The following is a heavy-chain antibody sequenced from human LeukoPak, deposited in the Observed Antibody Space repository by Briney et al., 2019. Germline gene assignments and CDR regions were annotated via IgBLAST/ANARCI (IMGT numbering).Heavy chain of an antibody. D-gene: IGHD2-2*01. J-gene: IGHJ4*02. V-gene: IGHV4-31*03. Sequence: SQTLSLTCTVSCGSISSGVYYWSWIRQHPGKGLEWIGYIDYSRSTYYCASLKSRLSISVDTSKNQFSLKLSSVTAADTAVYYYARDLGCGSFDFWGQGTLVTVSS. CDR2: IDYSRST. CDR1: CGSISSGVYY. CDR3: ARDLGCGSFDF.